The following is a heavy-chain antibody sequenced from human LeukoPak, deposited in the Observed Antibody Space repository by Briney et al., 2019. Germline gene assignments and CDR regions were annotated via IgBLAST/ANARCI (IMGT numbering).Heavy chain of an antibody. CDR1: GYTFTSYA. V-gene: IGHV1-69*05. Sequence: GASVKVSCKASGYTFTSYAISWVRQAPGQGLEWMGGIIPIFGTANYAQKFQGRVTITTDESTSTAYMELSSLRSEDTAVYYCARSGHDYSNRNWFDPWGQGTLATVSS. D-gene: IGHD4-11*01. CDR3: ARSGHDYSNRNWFDP. CDR2: IIPIFGTA. J-gene: IGHJ5*02.